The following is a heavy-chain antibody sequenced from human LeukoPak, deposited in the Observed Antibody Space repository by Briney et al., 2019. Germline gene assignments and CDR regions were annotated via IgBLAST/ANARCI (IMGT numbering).Heavy chain of an antibody. CDR2: IHYTGAT. CDR1: GGSITGYY. V-gene: IGHV4-34*01. D-gene: IGHD3-9*01. Sequence: ASETLSLTCAVYGGSITGYYWSWIRQTPGRGLEWVGEIHYTGATSYNPSLKSRATISTDTSKNQFSLRLSSVTAADTAVYYCARGNILTGYCFDFWGQGTLVTVSP. J-gene: IGHJ4*02. CDR3: ARGNILTGYCFDF.